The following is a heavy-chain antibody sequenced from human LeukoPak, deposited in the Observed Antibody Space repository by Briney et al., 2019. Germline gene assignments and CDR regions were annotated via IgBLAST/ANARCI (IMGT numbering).Heavy chain of an antibody. CDR1: GYTFTSYG. CDR3: ARAGGYYDFWSGYLFY. CDR2: ISAYNGNT. J-gene: IGHJ4*02. Sequence: GASVKVSCKSSGYTFTSYGISWVRQAPGQGLEWMGWISAYNGNTNYAQKLQGRVTMTTDTSTSTAYMELRSLRSDDTAVYYCARAGGYYDFWSGYLFYWGQGTLVTVSS. V-gene: IGHV1-18*01. D-gene: IGHD3-3*01.